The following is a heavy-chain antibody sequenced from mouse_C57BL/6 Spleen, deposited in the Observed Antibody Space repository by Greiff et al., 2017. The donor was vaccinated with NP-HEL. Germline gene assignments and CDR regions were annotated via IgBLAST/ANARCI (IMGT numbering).Heavy chain of an antibody. CDR1: GFSLTSYG. CDR3: ARLEDI. J-gene: IGHJ2*01. Sequence: VQVVESGPGLVAPSQSLSIPCTVSGFSLTSYGVHWVRQPPGKGLEWLGVIWAGGSTNYNSALMSRLSISKDNSKTQVFLKMNSLQPDDTAMYYCARLEDIWGQGTTLTVS. CDR2: IWAGGST. D-gene: IGHD1-3*01. V-gene: IGHV2-9*02.